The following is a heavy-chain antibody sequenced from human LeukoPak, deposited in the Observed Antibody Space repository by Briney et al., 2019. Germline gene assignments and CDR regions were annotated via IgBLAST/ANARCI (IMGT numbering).Heavy chain of an antibody. CDR3: ARDKYDILTGYEYFDY. D-gene: IGHD3-9*01. CDR1: GGSISGGSYY. Sequence: SQTLSRTCTVSGGSISGGSYYWRWIRQPPGKGLGWIGRIYTSGNTNYIPSRKRRVTMLVDTSKNQFSLQLSSVTAAVTAVYDCARDKYDILTGYEYFDYWGQGSLVTVSS. CDR2: IYTSGNT. V-gene: IGHV4-61*02. J-gene: IGHJ4*02.